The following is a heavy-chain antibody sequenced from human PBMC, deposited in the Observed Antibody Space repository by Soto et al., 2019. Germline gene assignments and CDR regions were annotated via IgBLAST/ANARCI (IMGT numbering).Heavy chain of an antibody. CDR2: INAGNGNT. CDR3: ARDLFLYGGSFVDY. D-gene: IGHD3-16*01. V-gene: IGHV1-3*05. CDR1: GYTFTSYA. Sequence: QVQLVQSGAEEKKPGASVKVSCKASGYTFTSYAMHWVRQAPGQRLEWMGWINAGNGNTKYSQKFQGRVTISRDTSASTAYMELSSLRSEDTAVYYCARDLFLYGGSFVDYWGQGTLVTVSS. J-gene: IGHJ4*02.